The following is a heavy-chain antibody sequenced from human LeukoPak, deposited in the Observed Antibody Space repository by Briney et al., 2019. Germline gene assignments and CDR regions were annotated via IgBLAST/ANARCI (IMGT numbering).Heavy chain of an antibody. CDR2: IKQDGSKE. D-gene: IGHD5-24*01. J-gene: IGHJ4*02. V-gene: IGHV3-7*04. CDR1: GFPFSSYW. Sequence: GGSLRLSCVASGFPFSSYWMTWVRQAPGKGLEWVANIKQDGSKESYVDSVKGRFTISRDNAKNSLYLQMNSLRAEDTAIYYCTRVGYIDEGIDYWGQGTLVTVSS. CDR3: TRVGYIDEGIDY.